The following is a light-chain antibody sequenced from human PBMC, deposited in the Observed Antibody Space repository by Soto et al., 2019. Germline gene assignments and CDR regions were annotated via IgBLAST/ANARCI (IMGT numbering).Light chain of an antibody. CDR1: QSLVHSDGNTY. CDR2: KIS. CDR3: MQATQFPPT. Sequence: DIVMTQSPLSLPVTPGEAASIPGRSSQSLVHSDGNTYLSWLQQRPGQTPRLLIYKISNRFAGVPDRFSGSGAGTDFTLNIRRVEAEDVGVYYCMQATQFPPTFGGGTKVDIK. J-gene: IGKJ4*01. V-gene: IGKV2-24*01.